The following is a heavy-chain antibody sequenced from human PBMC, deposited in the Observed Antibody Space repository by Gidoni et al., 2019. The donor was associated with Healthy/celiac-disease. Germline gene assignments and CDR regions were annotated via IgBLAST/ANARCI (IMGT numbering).Heavy chain of an antibody. J-gene: IGHJ4*02. V-gene: IGHV4-39*01. CDR1: GGPISSSSYY. D-gene: IGHD6-19*01. CDR2: IYYSGST. Sequence: QLHLQESGLGLVKPSETLSPPCTVSGGPISSSSYYWGWIRQPPGKGLEWIGCIYYSGSTYYNPSLKSRVTISVDTSKNQFSLKLSSVTAADTAVYYCASVEAVAGTLRPWGQGTLVTVSS. CDR3: ASVEAVAGTLRP.